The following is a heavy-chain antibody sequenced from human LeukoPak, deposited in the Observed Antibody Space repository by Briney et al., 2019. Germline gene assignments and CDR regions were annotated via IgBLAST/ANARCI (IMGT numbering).Heavy chain of an antibody. CDR2: INPSGGST. V-gene: IGHV1-46*01. CDR3: ARDQGPHYDSSGYYYGGY. J-gene: IGHJ4*02. CDR1: GYTFTSYY. Sequence: GASVKVSCKASGYTFTSYYMHWVRQAPGQGLEWMGIINPSGGSTSYAQRFQGRVTMTRDTSTSTVYMELSSLRSEDTAVYYCARDQGPHYDSSGYYYGGYWGQGTLVTVSS. D-gene: IGHD3-22*01.